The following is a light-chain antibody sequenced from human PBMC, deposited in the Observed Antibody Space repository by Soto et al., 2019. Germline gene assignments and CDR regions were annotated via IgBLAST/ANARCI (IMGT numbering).Light chain of an antibody. Sequence: QSALTQPASVSGSPGQSITISCTGTSSDVGAYKYVPWYQQYPGKAPKLMIYEVNNRPSGVSNRFSGSKSGNTASLTISGLQAEDEADYYCSSYTGSRTLVFGTGTKVTVL. J-gene: IGLJ1*01. V-gene: IGLV2-14*01. CDR2: EVN. CDR1: SSDVGAYKY. CDR3: SSYTGSRTLV.